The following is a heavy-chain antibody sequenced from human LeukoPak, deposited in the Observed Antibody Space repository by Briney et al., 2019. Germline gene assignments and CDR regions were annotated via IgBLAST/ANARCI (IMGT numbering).Heavy chain of an antibody. CDR1: GGSISSSSYY. D-gene: IGHD3-10*01. Sequence: PSETLSLTCTVSGGSISSSSYYWGWIRQPPGKGLEWIGSIYYSGSTYYNPSLKSRVTISVDTSKNQFSLKLSSVTAADTAVYYCARGGFGETTDYWGQGTLVTVSS. CDR3: ARGGFGETTDY. CDR2: IYYSGST. V-gene: IGHV4-39*07. J-gene: IGHJ4*02.